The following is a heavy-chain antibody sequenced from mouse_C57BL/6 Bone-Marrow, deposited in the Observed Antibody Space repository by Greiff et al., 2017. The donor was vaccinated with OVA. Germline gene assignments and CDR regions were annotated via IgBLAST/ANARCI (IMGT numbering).Heavy chain of an antibody. V-gene: IGHV5-6*01. Sequence: EVQGVESGGGLVKPGGSLKLSCAASGFTFSSYGMSWVRQTPDKRLEWVATISSGGSYTYYPDSVKGRFTISRDNAKNTLYLQMSSLKSEDTAMYYCARHEGLTGYFDVWGTGTTVTVSS. CDR3: ARHEGLTGYFDV. CDR1: GFTFSSYG. D-gene: IGHD3-2*01. CDR2: ISSGGSYT. J-gene: IGHJ1*03.